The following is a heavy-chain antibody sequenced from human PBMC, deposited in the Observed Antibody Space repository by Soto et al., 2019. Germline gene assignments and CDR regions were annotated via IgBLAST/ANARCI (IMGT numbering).Heavy chain of an antibody. J-gene: IGHJ4*02. CDR3: ARAPDYDSSGNYGAY. V-gene: IGHV3-7*01. Sequence: DSVKGRFTISRDNAKNSLYLQMNSLRAEDTAVYYCARAPDYDSSGNYGAYWGQGTLVTVSS. D-gene: IGHD3-22*01.